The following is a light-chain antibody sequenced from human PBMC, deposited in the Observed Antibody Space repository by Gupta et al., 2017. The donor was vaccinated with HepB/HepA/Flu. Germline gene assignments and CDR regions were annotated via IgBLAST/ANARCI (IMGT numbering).Light chain of an antibody. CDR3: QAWDSATAEVV. J-gene: IGLJ3*02. CDR2: EDK. Sequence: SYELTQPPSVSVSPGQTASIPCSGDKLPYQYVCWYRQKPGQSPVVVIYEDKKRPSGSPERFSGSNSGNTATLTISGAQAMDEADYYCQAWDSATAEVVFGGGTKLAVL. CDR1: KLPYQY. V-gene: IGLV3-1*01.